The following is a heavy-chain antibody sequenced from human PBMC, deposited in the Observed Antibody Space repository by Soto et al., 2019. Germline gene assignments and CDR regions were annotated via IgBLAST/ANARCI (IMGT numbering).Heavy chain of an antibody. Sequence: QLQLQESGPGLVKPWETLLLICTVSGDSISRSNYYWAWIRQPPGKGPEWVGRIFRNGATYKTPSLKSRFSILWYTPSYEFSLKLSRVTAADPAVYHCARGSLCYDMCTDYFDIWGQGILVTVSS. CDR3: ARGSLCYDMCTDYFDI. CDR1: GDSISRSNYY. CDR2: IFRNGAT. V-gene: IGHV4-39*01. D-gene: IGHD2-8*02. J-gene: IGHJ4*02.